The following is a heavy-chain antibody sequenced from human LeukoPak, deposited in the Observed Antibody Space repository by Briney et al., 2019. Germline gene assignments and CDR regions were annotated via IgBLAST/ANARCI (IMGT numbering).Heavy chain of an antibody. CDR3: GIRDTSDYYVF. Sequence: PGGSLRLSCTGSGFTFRTSAFSWVRHAPGKGLEWVSATGSNGLSYYADSVKGRFTISRDNSKNALYLQMNDLRADDTAVYYCGIRDTSDYYVFWGQGTLVTVSS. CDR2: TGSNGLS. J-gene: IGHJ4*02. V-gene: IGHV3-23*01. CDR1: GFTFRTSA. D-gene: IGHD3-22*01.